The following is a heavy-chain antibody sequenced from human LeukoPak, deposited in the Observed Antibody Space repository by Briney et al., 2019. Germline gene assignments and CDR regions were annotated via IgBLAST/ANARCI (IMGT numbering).Heavy chain of an antibody. Sequence: PGGSLRLSCAASGFTFSSYAMHWVRQAPGKGLEYVSAISSNGGSTYYANSVKGRFTISRDNSKNRLYLQMGSLRAEDMAVYYCARRGLGYYDGSGYEPFDYWGQGTLVTVSS. D-gene: IGHD3-22*01. CDR1: GFTFSSYA. CDR2: ISSNGGST. J-gene: IGHJ4*02. V-gene: IGHV3-64*01. CDR3: ARRGLGYYDGSGYEPFDY.